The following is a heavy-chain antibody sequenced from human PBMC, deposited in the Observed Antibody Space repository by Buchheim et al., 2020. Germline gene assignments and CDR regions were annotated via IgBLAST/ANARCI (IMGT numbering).Heavy chain of an antibody. J-gene: IGHJ4*02. CDR1: GFTFSSYS. CDR3: VREGGFCHGASCRWFDY. Sequence: EVQLVESGGGLVKPGGSLRLSCAASGFTFSSYSMNWVRQAPGKGLEWLSSIDISSYIYYADSLKGRFTISRDNAKNSLYLQMNSLRADDTAVYYCVREGGFCHGASCRWFDYWGQGTL. CDR2: IDISSYI. V-gene: IGHV3-21*02. D-gene: IGHD2-2*01.